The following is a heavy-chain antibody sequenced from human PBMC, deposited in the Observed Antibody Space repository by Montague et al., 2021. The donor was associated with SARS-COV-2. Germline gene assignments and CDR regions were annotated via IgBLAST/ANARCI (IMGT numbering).Heavy chain of an antibody. J-gene: IGHJ6*02. V-gene: IGHV2-70*01. CDR2: IDWDDDK. Sequence: PALVKPTQTLTLTCTFSGFSLSTSGMCVSWIRQPPGKALEWLALIDWDDDKYYSTSLKTRPTISKDTSKNQVVLTMTNMDPVDTATYYCARMVTIFSLGGYYYYYGMDVWGQGTTVTVSS. CDR1: GFSLSTSGMC. CDR3: ARMVTIFSLGGYYYYYGMDV. D-gene: IGHD3-9*01.